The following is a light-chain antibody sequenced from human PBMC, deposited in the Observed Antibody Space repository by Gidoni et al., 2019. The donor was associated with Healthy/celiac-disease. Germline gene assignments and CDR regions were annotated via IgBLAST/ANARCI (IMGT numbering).Light chain of an antibody. CDR1: QSVSSY. J-gene: IGKJ3*01. CDR2: DAS. Sequence: EIVLTQSPATLSLSPGESATLSCRASQSVSSYLAWYQQKPGQAPRLLIYDASNRATGIPARFSGSGSGTDFTLTISSLEPEDFAVYYCQQRSNWPFFTFXPXTKVDIK. CDR3: QQRSNWPFFT. V-gene: IGKV3-11*01.